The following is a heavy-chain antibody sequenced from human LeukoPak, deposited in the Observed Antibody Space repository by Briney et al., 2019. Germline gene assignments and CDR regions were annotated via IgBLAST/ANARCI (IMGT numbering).Heavy chain of an antibody. CDR1: QFTFSNYW. J-gene: IGHJ5*02. Sequence: GGSLRLSCEASQFTFSNYWMSWVRQAPGKGLEGVANINQDGSENFYVDSVKGRFTIFRDNAKNSLYLPMNSLRVEDTAMYYCARAYYYDCWSGYFSWFDPWGQGTLVTVSS. CDR2: INQDGSEN. V-gene: IGHV3-7*01. CDR3: ARAYYYDCWSGYFSWFDP. D-gene: IGHD3-3*01.